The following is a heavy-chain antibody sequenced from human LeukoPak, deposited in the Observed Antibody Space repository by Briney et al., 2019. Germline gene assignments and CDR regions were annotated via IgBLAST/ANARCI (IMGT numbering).Heavy chain of an antibody. Sequence: ASVKVSCKASGYTFTSYDINWVRQATGQGLEWMGWMSPNSGNTGYAQKFQGRVTMTRNTSISTAYMELSSLRSEDTAVYYCARGLIGDPYYYYGMDVWGQGTTVTVSS. CDR2: MSPNSGNT. J-gene: IGHJ6*02. D-gene: IGHD7-27*01. CDR1: GYTFTSYD. CDR3: ARGLIGDPYYYYGMDV. V-gene: IGHV1-8*01.